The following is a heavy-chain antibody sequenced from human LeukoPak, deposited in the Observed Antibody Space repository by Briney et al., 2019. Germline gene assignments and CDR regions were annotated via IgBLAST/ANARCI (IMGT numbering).Heavy chain of an antibody. V-gene: IGHV1-46*01. CDR2: INPSGGST. D-gene: IGHD5-24*01. Sequence: GSSVKVSCKASGGTFSSYAISWVRQAPGQGLEWMGIINPSGGSTSYAQKFQGRVTMTRDMSTSTVYMELSSLRSEDTAVYYCASGRDGYKAASFDYWGQGTLVTVSS. CDR1: GGTFSSYA. J-gene: IGHJ4*02. CDR3: ASGRDGYKAASFDY.